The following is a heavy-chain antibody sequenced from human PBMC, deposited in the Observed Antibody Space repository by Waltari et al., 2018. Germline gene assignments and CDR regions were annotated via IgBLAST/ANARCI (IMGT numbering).Heavy chain of an antibody. CDR3: AFIHGDKMAFDP. CDR1: GGSISSYY. J-gene: IGHJ5*02. D-gene: IGHD4-17*01. V-gene: IGHV4-59*01. CDR2: IYYSGST. Sequence: QVQLQESGPGLVKPSETLSLTCTVSGGSISSYYWRWIRQPPGKGLEWIGYIYYSGSTNYNPSLKSRVTISVDTSKNQFSLKLSSVTAADTAVYYCAFIHGDKMAFDPWGQGTLVTVSS.